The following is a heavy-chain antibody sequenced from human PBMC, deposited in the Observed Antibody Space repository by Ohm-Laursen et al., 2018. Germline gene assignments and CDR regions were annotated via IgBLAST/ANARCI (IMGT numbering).Heavy chain of an antibody. V-gene: IGHV3-23*01. CDR1: GFTFTSYG. J-gene: IGHJ3*02. D-gene: IGHD2-15*01. CDR2: ISGSGSRT. CDR3: AKVYYCSGGSYYSWELTNGFDI. Sequence: SLRLSCAASGFTFTSYGMHWVRQAPGKGLEWVSGISGSGSRTYYADSVKGRFTISRDNSKNTVHLQMNSLRAEDTAVYYCAKVYYCSGGSYYSWELTNGFDIWGQGTTVTVSS.